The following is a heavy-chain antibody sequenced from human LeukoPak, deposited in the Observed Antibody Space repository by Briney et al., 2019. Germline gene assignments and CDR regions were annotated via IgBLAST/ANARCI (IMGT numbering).Heavy chain of an antibody. CDR2: ISCSGGST. CDR1: GFTFRSYA. V-gene: IGHV3-23*01. D-gene: IGHD2-21*02. Sequence: GGSLRLSCAASGFTFRSYAMSWVRQAPGKGPEWVAAISCSGGSTYYADSVKGRFTISRDNSKNSLYLQTHSRRAEDTAVYYCLSLGWGLDYWGQGTLVTVSS. CDR3: LSLGWGLDY. J-gene: IGHJ4*02.